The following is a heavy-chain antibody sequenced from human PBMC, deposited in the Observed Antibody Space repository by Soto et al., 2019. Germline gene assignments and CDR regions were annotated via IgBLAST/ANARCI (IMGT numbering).Heavy chain of an antibody. V-gene: IGHV5-51*01. Sequence: PGESLKISCNGSGYNFNTYWIDWGRQMPGKGLEWMGRIYPGDSDTRYSPSFQGQVIISVDKSNNTAYLQWSSLKASDTAIYFCARRLQRTAVTSNWFDPWGQGTLVTVSS. CDR2: IYPGDSDT. D-gene: IGHD4-17*01. CDR1: GYNFNTYW. CDR3: ARRLQRTAVTSNWFDP. J-gene: IGHJ5*02.